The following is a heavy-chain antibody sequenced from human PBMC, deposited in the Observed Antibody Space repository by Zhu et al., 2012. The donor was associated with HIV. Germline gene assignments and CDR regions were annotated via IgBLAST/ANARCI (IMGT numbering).Heavy chain of an antibody. Sequence: QVQLQESGPGLVKPSETLSLTCTVSGYSISSGYYWGWIRQPPGKGLEWIGSIYHSGSTYYNPSLKSRVTISVDTSKNQFSLKLSSVTAADTAVYYCARSCSSSPXECFDHWGQGTLVTVSS. D-gene: IGHD6-13*01. V-gene: IGHV4-38-2*02. CDR2: IYHSGST. J-gene: IGHJ4*02. CDR3: ARSCSSSPXECFDH. CDR1: GYSISSGYY.